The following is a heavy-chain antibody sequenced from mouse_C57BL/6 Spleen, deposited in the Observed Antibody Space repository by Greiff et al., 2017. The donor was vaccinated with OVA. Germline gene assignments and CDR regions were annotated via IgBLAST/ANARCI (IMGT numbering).Heavy chain of an antibody. CDR3: ARKTAQAAAWFAY. D-gene: IGHD3-2*02. V-gene: IGHV5-4*01. Sequence: EVQRVESGGGLVKPGGSLKLSCAASGFTFSSYAMSWVRQTPEKRLEWVATISDGGSYTYYPDNVKGGFTISRDNAKNNLYLQMSHLKSEDTAMYYCARKTAQAAAWFAYWGQGTLVTVSA. J-gene: IGHJ3*01. CDR1: GFTFSSYA. CDR2: ISDGGSYT.